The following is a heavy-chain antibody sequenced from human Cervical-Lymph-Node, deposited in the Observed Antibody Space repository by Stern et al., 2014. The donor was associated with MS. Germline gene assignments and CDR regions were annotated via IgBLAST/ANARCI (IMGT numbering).Heavy chain of an antibody. V-gene: IGHV4-61*02. CDR2: IYTSGST. CDR1: GGSISSDTYY. D-gene: IGHD3-10*01. CDR3: ARGEDYYGSGSLRDAFDV. Sequence: QVQLQESGPGLVKPSQALSLTCTVSGGSISSDTYYWNWIRQPAGKGLEWIGRIYTSGSTNYNPSLRSRTAFSVDMSKNQVSLTWSSVTAADTAVYYCARGEDYYGSGSLRDAFDVWGQGAMVIVSS. J-gene: IGHJ3*01.